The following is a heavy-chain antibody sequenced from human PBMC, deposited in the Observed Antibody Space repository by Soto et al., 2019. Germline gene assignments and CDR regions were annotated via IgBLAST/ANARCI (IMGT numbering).Heavy chain of an antibody. CDR1: GFIINNYA. CDR2: ISYDGSNK. CDR3: ARRQDFGGPHYYYGMDV. J-gene: IGHJ6*02. V-gene: IGHV3-30*04. D-gene: IGHD3-3*01. Sequence: QAQLVESGGGVVQPGRSLRVSCAASGFIINNYAMHWVRQTPGKGLEWMAVISYDGSNKHYADSVKGRFTISRDNSKNTLYLQMNNLRPDDSAVYYCARRQDFGGPHYYYGMDVWGQGTTGTVSS.